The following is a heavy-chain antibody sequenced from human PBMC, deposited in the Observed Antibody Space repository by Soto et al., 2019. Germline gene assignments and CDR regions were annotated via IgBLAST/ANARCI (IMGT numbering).Heavy chain of an antibody. CDR2: IRSKANSYAT. V-gene: IGHV3-73*01. Sequence: GGSLRLSCAASGFTFSGSAMHWVRQASGKGLEWVGRIRSKANSYATAYAASVKGRFTISRDDSKNTAYLQMNSLKTEDTAVYYCHYYDSSGFYYGMDVWGQGTTVTVSS. J-gene: IGHJ6*02. CDR1: GFTFSGSA. D-gene: IGHD3-22*01. CDR3: HYYDSSGFYYGMDV.